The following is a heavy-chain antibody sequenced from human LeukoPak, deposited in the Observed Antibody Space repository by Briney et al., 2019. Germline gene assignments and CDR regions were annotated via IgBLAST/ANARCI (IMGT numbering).Heavy chain of an antibody. V-gene: IGHV3-7*01. CDR2: IKQDGSEK. J-gene: IGHJ4*02. D-gene: IGHD1-26*01. CDR1: GFTLSNYY. Sequence: GGSLRLSCSASGFTLSNYYMTWVRQAPGKAREWVAFIKQDGSEKAYVDSVKGRLTISRDNAKNSLYLQMDSLRAEDTAIYYCVRGSPVWEIWGQGALVTVSS. CDR3: VRGSPVWEI.